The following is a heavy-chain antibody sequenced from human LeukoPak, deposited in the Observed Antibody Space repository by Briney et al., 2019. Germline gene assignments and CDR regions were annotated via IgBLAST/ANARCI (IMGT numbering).Heavy chain of an antibody. Sequence: GGSLRLSCAASGFSFSRHGMYWVRQAPGKGLEWVAVIWFDGTNRYYADSVKGRFTVSRDNFKNTLNLQMNSLRAEDTAVYYCAREFYDSSGYNYLDSWGQGTLVTVSS. D-gene: IGHD3-22*01. CDR3: AREFYDSSGYNYLDS. CDR1: GFSFSRHG. CDR2: IWFDGTNR. V-gene: IGHV3-33*07. J-gene: IGHJ4*02.